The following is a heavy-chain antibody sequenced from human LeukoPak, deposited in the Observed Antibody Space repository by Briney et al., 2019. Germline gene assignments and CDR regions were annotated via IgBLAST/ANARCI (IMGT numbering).Heavy chain of an antibody. V-gene: IGHV1-46*01. CDR2: LKLYDGSI. CDR1: GYSFIRYH. D-gene: IGHD6-19*01. J-gene: IGHJ4*02. Sequence: ASVKVSCKASGYSFIRYHIHWVRQAPGQGLEWMGVLKLYDGSISHAQKFQGRVTMTRDTSTSTVYMELSSLRSEDTAVYYCARDLGYSSDPTADYWGQGTLVTVSS. CDR3: ARDLGYSSDPTADY.